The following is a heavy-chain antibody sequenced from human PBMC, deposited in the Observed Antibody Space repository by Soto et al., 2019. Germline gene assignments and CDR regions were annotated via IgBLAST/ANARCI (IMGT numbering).Heavy chain of an antibody. CDR1: GYTFTSYG. CDR2: ISAYNGNT. Sequence: ASVKVSCKASGYTFTSYGISWVRQAPGQGLEWMGWISAYNGNTNYAQKLQGRVTMTTDTSTSTAYMELRSLRSDDTAVYYCAREYYDSSGFSPAPSFDYWGQGTLVTVSS. D-gene: IGHD3-22*01. J-gene: IGHJ4*02. CDR3: AREYYDSSGFSPAPSFDY. V-gene: IGHV1-18*01.